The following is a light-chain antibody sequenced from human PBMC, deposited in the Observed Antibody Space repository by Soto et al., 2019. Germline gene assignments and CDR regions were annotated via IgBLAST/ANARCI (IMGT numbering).Light chain of an antibody. CDR2: AAS. J-gene: IGKJ1*01. CDR1: QNINNY. CDR3: QQSYIEPWGT. Sequence: DIQMTQSPSSLSASVGDRVTITCRASQNINNYLNWYQQRPGKAPKLLIYAASTLQSGVPSRCSGSGSGTDFTLAISSLQPEDVATYYCQQSYIEPWGTCGQGTRVESK. V-gene: IGKV1-39*01.